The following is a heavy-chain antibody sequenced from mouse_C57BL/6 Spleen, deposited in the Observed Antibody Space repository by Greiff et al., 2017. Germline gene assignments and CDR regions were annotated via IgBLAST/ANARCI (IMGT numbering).Heavy chain of an antibody. D-gene: IGHD3-2*02. J-gene: IGHJ4*01. Sequence: QVQLQQPGAELVMPGASVKLSCKASGYTFTSYWMHWVKQRPGQGLEWIGEIDPSDSSTNYTQKFKGKSTLTVDKSSSTAYMQLSSLTSEDSAVDNCARELRLLYAMDYWGQGTSVTVSS. CDR1: GYTFTSYW. V-gene: IGHV1-69*01. CDR3: ARELRLLYAMDY. CDR2: IDPSDSST.